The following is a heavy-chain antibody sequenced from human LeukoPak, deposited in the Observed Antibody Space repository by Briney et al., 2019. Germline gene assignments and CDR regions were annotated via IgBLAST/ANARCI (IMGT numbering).Heavy chain of an antibody. V-gene: IGHV3-23*01. D-gene: IGHD2-15*01. CDR2: INGNGGST. Sequence: GGSLRLSCAASGFTFSSNAMHWVRQAPGKGLEWVSAINGNGGSTYYADSVKGRFTVSRDNSKNTLYLQMNSLRAEDTAVYYCAKGGVVHAFDIWGQGTMVTVSS. CDR1: GFTFSSNA. J-gene: IGHJ3*02. CDR3: AKGGVVHAFDI.